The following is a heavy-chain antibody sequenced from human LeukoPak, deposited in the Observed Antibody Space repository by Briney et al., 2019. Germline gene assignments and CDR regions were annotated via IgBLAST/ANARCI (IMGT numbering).Heavy chain of an antibody. J-gene: IGHJ4*02. Sequence: GGSLRLSCAASGFTFSSYGMYWVRQAPGKGLEWVAVIWYDGSNKYYADSVKGRFTISRDNSKNTLYLQMNSLRAEDTAVYYCARDKSAAAGSFDYWGQGTLVTVSS. CDR3: ARDKSAAAGSFDY. CDR1: GFTFSSYG. V-gene: IGHV3-33*01. D-gene: IGHD6-13*01. CDR2: IWYDGSNK.